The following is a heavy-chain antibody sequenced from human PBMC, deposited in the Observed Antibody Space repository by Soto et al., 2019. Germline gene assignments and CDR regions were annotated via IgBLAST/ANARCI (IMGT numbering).Heavy chain of an antibody. CDR1: GFTFSSYG. Sequence: HPGGSLRLSCAASGFTFSSYGMHWVRQAPGKGLEWVAVISYDGSNKYYADSVKGRFTISRDNSKNTLYLQMNSLRAEDTAVYYCAKAPHQPSAAGSYYFDDWGQGTRVTVSS. CDR2: ISYDGSNK. V-gene: IGHV3-30*18. CDR3: AKAPHQPSAAGSYYFDD. D-gene: IGHD6-13*01. J-gene: IGHJ4*02.